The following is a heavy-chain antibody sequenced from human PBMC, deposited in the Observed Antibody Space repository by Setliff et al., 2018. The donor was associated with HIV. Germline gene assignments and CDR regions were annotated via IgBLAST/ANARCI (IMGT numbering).Heavy chain of an antibody. CDR1: GFTFSSYG. CDR3: AKPLYDSSGYYLNWYFDL. V-gene: IGHV3-33*06. Sequence: SCAASGFTFSSYGMHWVRQAPGKGLEWVAVIWYDGNNKYYADSVKGRFTISRDNSKNTLYLQMNSLRAEDTAVYYCAKPLYDSSGYYLNWYFDLWGRGTLVTVSS. J-gene: IGHJ2*01. CDR2: IWYDGNNK. D-gene: IGHD3-22*01.